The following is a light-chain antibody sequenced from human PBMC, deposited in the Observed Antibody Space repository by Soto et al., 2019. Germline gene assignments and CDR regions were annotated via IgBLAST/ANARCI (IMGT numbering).Light chain of an antibody. CDR2: EVS. Sequence: QSVLTQPASVSGSPGQSITISCTGTSSDIGGYNLVSWYQQHPGKAPKLMIYEVSKRPSGVSNRFSGSKSGNTASLTISGLQAEDEADYYCCSYAGSSTYFFGTRTKVTFL. CDR3: CSYAGSSTYF. CDR1: SSDIGGYNL. V-gene: IGLV2-23*02. J-gene: IGLJ1*01.